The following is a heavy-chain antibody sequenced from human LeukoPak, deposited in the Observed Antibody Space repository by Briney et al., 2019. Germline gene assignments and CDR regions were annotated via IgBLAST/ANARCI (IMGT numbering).Heavy chain of an antibody. J-gene: IGHJ4*02. Sequence: GGSLRLSWAAAGFTFSSYAMSWVRQAPGKGLEWVSAISGSGGSTYYADSVKGRFTISRDNSKNTLYLQMNNLRAEDTAVYYCAKDYYYDSSGPDYWGQGTLVTVSS. CDR1: GFTFSSYA. V-gene: IGHV3-23*01. CDR3: AKDYYYDSSGPDY. CDR2: ISGSGGST. D-gene: IGHD3-22*01.